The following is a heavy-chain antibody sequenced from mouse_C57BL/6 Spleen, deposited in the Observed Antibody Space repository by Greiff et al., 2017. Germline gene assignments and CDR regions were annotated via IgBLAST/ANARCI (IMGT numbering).Heavy chain of an antibody. CDR1: GYSFTSYY. CDR3: ARDGGSGYDY. CDR2: IYPGSGNT. Sequence: QVQLKQSGPELVKPGASVKISCKASGYSFTSYYIHWVKQRPGQGLEWIGWIYPGSGNTKYNEKFKGKATLTADTSSSTAYMQLSSLTSEDSAVYYCARDGGSGYDYWGQGTTLTVSS. D-gene: IGHD3-2*02. J-gene: IGHJ2*01. V-gene: IGHV1-66*01.